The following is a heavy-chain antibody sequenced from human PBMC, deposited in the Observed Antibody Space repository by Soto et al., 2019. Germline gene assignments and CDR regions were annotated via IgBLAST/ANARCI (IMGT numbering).Heavy chain of an antibody. D-gene: IGHD2-21*02. CDR2: IWYDGSNK. Sequence: GGSLRLSCAASGFTFSSYGMHWVRQAPGKGLEWVAVIWYDGSNKYYADSVKGRFTISRDNSKNTLYLQMNSLRAEDTAVYYCARDQYCGGDCYSSPPPYYYGMDVWGQGTTVTV. CDR1: GFTFSSYG. CDR3: ARDQYCGGDCYSSPPPYYYGMDV. J-gene: IGHJ6*02. V-gene: IGHV3-33*01.